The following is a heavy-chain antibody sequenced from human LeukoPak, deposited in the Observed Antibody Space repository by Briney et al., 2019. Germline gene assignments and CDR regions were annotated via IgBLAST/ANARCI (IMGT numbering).Heavy chain of an antibody. CDR1: GFALSSHW. J-gene: IGHJ6*02. Sequence: GGSLRLTCAASGFALSSHWMTRVRQVPGRGPEWVANVNRDGSETYYLDSVKGRFTISKDNAKNSLYLQMNSLRAEDTALYHCARNNGMDVWGQGTTVIVSS. V-gene: IGHV3-7*03. CDR3: ARNNGMDV. CDR2: VNRDGSET.